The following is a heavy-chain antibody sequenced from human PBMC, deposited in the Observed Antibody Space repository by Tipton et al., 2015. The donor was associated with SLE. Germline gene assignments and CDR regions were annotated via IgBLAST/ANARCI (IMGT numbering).Heavy chain of an antibody. CDR3: ARRLTRYSGYDYFDY. D-gene: IGHD5-12*01. CDR1: GGSTSSSSYY. V-gene: IGHV4-39*07. CDR2: IYYSGST. Sequence: TLSLTCTVSGGSTSSSSYYWGWIRQPPGKGLEWIGSIYYSGSTYYNPSLKSRVTISVDTSKNQFSLKLSSVTAADTAVYYCARRLTRYSGYDYFDYWGQGTLVTVSS. J-gene: IGHJ4*02.